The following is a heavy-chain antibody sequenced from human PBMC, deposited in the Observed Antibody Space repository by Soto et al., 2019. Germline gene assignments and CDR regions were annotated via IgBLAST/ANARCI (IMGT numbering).Heavy chain of an antibody. CDR3: AREDSIIIPAVSDF. V-gene: IGHV3-21*01. CDR1: GFAFNNYG. CDR2: ISKSDYT. Sequence: GGSLRLSCTVSGFAFNNYGINWVRQAPRKGLEWVSSISKSDYTYYSDSVKGRFTISRDNAKNSVSLQMNTLRVEDTAVYYCAREDSIIIPAVSDFWGQGTLVTVSS. D-gene: IGHD2-2*01. J-gene: IGHJ4*02.